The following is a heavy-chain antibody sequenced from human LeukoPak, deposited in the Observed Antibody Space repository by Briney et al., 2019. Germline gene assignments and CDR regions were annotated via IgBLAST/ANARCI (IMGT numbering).Heavy chain of an antibody. CDR1: GYTFTSCY. J-gene: IGHJ4*02. V-gene: IGHV1-46*01. CDR3: ARDTLYCSGGSCYEGSDY. Sequence: GASVKVSCKASGYTFTSCYMHWVRQAPGQGLEWMGIINPSGGSTSYAQKFQGRVTMTRDTSTSTVYMELSSLRSEDTAVYYCARDTLYCSGGSCYEGSDYWGQGTLVTVSS. CDR2: INPSGGST. D-gene: IGHD2-15*01.